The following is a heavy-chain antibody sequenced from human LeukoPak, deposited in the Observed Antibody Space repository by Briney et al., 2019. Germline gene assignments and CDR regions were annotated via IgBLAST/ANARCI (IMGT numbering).Heavy chain of an antibody. CDR2: ISWNSGSI. Sequence: GGSLRLSCAASGFTFDGYAMHWVRQAPGKGLEWVSGISWNSGSIGYADSVKGRFTISRDNAKNSLYLQMNSLRAEDMALYYCAKGQQWRLNDAFDIWGQGTTVTVSS. J-gene: IGHJ3*02. CDR3: AKGQQWRLNDAFDI. CDR1: GFTFDGYA. D-gene: IGHD6-19*01. V-gene: IGHV3-9*03.